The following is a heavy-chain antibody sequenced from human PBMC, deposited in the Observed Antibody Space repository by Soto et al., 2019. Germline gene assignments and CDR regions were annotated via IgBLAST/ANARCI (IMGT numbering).Heavy chain of an antibody. CDR2: IGAYNKNI. CDR3: ARDLDGSGSYYTDY. D-gene: IGHD3-10*01. J-gene: IGHJ4*02. V-gene: IGHV1-18*01. Sequence: ASVKVSCKASGYIFNNYGISWVRQAPGQGLEWMGRIGAYNKNIKYAQKLQGRVTVTTDTSTSTAYMELRSLRSDDTAVYYCARDLDGSGSYYTDYWGQETLVTVAS. CDR1: GYIFNNYG.